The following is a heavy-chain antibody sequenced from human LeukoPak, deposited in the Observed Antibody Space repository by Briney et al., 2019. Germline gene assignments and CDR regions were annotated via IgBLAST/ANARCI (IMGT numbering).Heavy chain of an antibody. CDR2: IFYSGST. J-gene: IGHJ4*02. Sequence: NTSETLSLTCTVSGGSISTSNYYWGWIRQPPGKGLEWIGNIFYSGSTYYSPSLKSRVTISLDTSKNQFSLKLSSVTAADTAVYYCARKSYYYDSSGYYDYWGQGTLVTVSS. CDR3: ARKSYYYDSSGYYDY. CDR1: GGSISTSNYY. D-gene: IGHD3-22*01. V-gene: IGHV4-39*07.